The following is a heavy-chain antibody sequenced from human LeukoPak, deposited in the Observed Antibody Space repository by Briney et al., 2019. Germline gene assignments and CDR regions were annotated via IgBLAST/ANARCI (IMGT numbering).Heavy chain of an antibody. CDR3: AKLAGISGWYAYYFDY. D-gene: IGHD6-19*01. CDR1: GFTFGTHA. CDR2: MSGSGDTT. V-gene: IGHV3-23*01. J-gene: IGHJ4*02. Sequence: GGSLRLSCAASGFTFGTHAMTWVRQAPGKGLEWVSGMSGSGDTTYYADSVKGRFTISRDNSKNTLFLQMNSLRAEDTAVYYCAKLAGISGWYAYYFDYWGQGTLVTVS.